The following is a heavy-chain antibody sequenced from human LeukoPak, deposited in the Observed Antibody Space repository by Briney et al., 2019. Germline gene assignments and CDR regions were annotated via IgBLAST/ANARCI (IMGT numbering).Heavy chain of an antibody. CDR2: IYYSGIT. CDR3: AATTIIVVVDY. J-gene: IGHJ4*02. Sequence: PSETLSLTCTVSGGSISSDTYYWGWLRQPPGKGLEWIGGIYYSGITYYSPSLKSRVTISVDTSKNQFSLKLTSVTAADAAVYYCAATTIIVVVDYWGQGTLVTVSS. D-gene: IGHD3-22*01. V-gene: IGHV4-39*01. CDR1: GGSISSDTYY.